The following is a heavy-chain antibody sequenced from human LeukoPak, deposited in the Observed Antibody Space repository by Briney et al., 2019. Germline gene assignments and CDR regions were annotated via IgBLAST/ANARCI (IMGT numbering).Heavy chain of an antibody. D-gene: IGHD3-10*01. CDR3: AKDRGYGSGGADY. J-gene: IGHJ4*02. Sequence: PGGSLRLSCAASGFTFSSYGMHWVRQAPGKGLEWVAVISYDGSNKYYADSVKGRFTISRDNSKNTLYLQMNSLRAEDTAVYYCAKDRGYGSGGADYWGQGTLVSVSS. CDR1: GFTFSSYG. V-gene: IGHV3-30*18. CDR2: ISYDGSNK.